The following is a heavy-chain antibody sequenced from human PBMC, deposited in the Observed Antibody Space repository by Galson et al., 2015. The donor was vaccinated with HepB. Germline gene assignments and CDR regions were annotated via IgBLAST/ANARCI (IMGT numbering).Heavy chain of an antibody. D-gene: IGHD5-24*01. V-gene: IGHV3-21*01. CDR3: AIDPDRDGYNLGYYYYSGMDV. J-gene: IGHJ6*02. CDR1: GFTFSSYT. Sequence: LRLSCAASGFTFSSYTMNWFRQAPGQGLEWVSSISSSSTYIYYADSVKGRFTNSRDNAKNSLYLQMNSLRAEDTAVYYCAIDPDRDGYNLGYYYYSGMDVWGQGTTVTVSS. CDR2: ISSSSTYI.